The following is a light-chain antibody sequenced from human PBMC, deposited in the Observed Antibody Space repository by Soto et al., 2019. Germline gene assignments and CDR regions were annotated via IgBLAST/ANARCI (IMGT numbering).Light chain of an antibody. V-gene: IGKV3-15*01. CDR2: GAS. CDR1: QSVSSD. Sequence: EIVMTQSPATLSVSPGERATLSCRASQSVSSDLAWYQHKPGQAPRLLIYGASTRATGIPARFSGSGSGTEFSLNISSLQSEDFAVYYCLQYNNWPPKQYTFGQGTKLEIK. J-gene: IGKJ2*01. CDR3: LQYNNWPPKQYT.